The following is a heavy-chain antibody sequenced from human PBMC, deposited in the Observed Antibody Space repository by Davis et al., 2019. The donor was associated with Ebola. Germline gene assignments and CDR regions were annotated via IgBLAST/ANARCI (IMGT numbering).Heavy chain of an antibody. CDR2: ISAFNGKT. CDR3: ARGAIAVFGNPHLGH. V-gene: IGHV1-18*04. Sequence: AASVKVSCKAFGYSFVTYGISWVRKAPGQGLEWMGWISAFNGKTHYAQKFQGRMTLTTDTSTSTAYMELRSLRADDTAVYYCARGAIAVFGNPHLGHWGQGTLVTVSS. D-gene: IGHD6-19*01. CDR1: GYSFVTYG. J-gene: IGHJ4*02.